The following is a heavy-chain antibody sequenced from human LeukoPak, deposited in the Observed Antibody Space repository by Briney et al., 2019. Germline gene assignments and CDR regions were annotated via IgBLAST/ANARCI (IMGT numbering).Heavy chain of an antibody. Sequence: GGSLRLSCAASGFTFSDYYMGWIRQAPGKGLEWVSYISSSSSTIYYADSVKGRFTISRDNAKNSLYLQMNSLRAEDTAVYYCANALDAFDIWGQGTMVTVSS. V-gene: IGHV3-11*04. CDR1: GFTFSDYY. CDR2: ISSSSSTI. CDR3: ANALDAFDI. J-gene: IGHJ3*02.